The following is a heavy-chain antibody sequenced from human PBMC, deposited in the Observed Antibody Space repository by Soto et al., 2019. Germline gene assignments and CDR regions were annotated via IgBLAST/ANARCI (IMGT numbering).Heavy chain of an antibody. J-gene: IGHJ5*02. Sequence: QITLKESGPTLVKPTQTLTLTCTFSGFSLSTSGVGVGWIRQPPGKALEWLALIYWNDDKRYSPSLKSRLTITKDTSKNQVVLTMTNMDPVDTATYYCAHQVLYYYYSSGYYGGWFDPWGQGTLVTVSS. V-gene: IGHV2-5*01. CDR3: AHQVLYYYYSSGYYGGWFDP. CDR2: IYWNDDK. D-gene: IGHD3-22*01. CDR1: GFSLSTSGVG.